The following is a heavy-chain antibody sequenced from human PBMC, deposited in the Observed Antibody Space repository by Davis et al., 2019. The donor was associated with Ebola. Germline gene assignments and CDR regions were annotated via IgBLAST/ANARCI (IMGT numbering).Heavy chain of an antibody. CDR1: GYTFTGYY. Sequence: ASVKVSCKASGYTFTGYYIHWVRQAPGQGLEWMGWINPNSGGTNYAQKFQGRVTMTRDTSISTAYMELSRLRSDDTAVYYCARVISTRGAQWLLYWGQGTLVTVSS. V-gene: IGHV1-2*02. CDR3: ARVISTRGAQWLLY. D-gene: IGHD6-19*01. CDR2: INPNSGGT. J-gene: IGHJ4*02.